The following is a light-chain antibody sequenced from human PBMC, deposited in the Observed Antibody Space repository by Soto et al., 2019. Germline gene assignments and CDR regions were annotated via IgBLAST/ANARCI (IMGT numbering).Light chain of an antibody. CDR1: QTISNY. J-gene: IGKJ1*01. CDR3: QQSYSTPRT. Sequence: DIQMTQSPSSLSASVGDRVTITCLASQTISNYLNWYQQKPGKAPKLMIYAASSLQSGVPSRFSGSRSGTDCTLSISSLQPEDVATYYCQQSYSTPRTFVQGTKVDIK. CDR2: AAS. V-gene: IGKV1-39*01.